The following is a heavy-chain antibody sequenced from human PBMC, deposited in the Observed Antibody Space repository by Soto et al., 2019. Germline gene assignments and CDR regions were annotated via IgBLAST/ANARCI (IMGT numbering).Heavy chain of an antibody. CDR2: IYYGGST. CDR1: GDSISSADHY. J-gene: IGHJ5*02. D-gene: IGHD3-3*01. V-gene: IGHV4-31*03. CDR3: ARGNSYGFVNWFDP. Sequence: PSETLSLTCTVSGDSISSADHYWSWIRQHPGKGLEWIGYIYYGGSTYYNPSLKSRVFISVDTSKNQFSLHLTSVTATDTAVYYCARGNSYGFVNWFDPWGQGTLVTV.